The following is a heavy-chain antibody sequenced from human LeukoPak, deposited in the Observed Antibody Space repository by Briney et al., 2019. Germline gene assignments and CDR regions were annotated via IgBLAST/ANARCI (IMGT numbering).Heavy chain of an antibody. Sequence: ASVKVSCKASGYTFTGYYIHWARQAPGQGLEWVGWINPKTGGTNYAQKFLDRVTMTTDVSTSTAYMELIRLRSRDTAVYFCARGSSKYVFGYYMDVWGKGTTIIVSS. D-gene: IGHD4-11*01. CDR1: GYTFTGYY. J-gene: IGHJ6*03. CDR2: INPKTGGT. V-gene: IGHV1-2*02. CDR3: ARGSSKYVFGYYMDV.